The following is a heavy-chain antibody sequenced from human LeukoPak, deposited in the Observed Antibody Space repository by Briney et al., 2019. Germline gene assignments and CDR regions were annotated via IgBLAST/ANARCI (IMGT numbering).Heavy chain of an antibody. V-gene: IGHV3-7*01. CDR2: IKQDGSEK. CDR3: ARDSTYGDYVDFDY. Sequence: GGTLRLSCAASGFTFSSNGMNWVRQAPGKGLEWVANIKQDGSEKYYVDSVKGRFTISRDNAKNSLYLQMNSLRAEDTAVYYCARDSTYGDYVDFDYWGQGTLVTVSS. CDR1: GFTFSSNG. D-gene: IGHD4-17*01. J-gene: IGHJ4*02.